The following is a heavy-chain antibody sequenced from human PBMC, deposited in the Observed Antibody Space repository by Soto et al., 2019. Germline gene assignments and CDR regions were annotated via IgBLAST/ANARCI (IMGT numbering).Heavy chain of an antibody. CDR2: IYYSGST. CDR1: GGSISSYY. J-gene: IGHJ5*02. CDR3: ARTLFGWGIWFDP. D-gene: IGHD3-10*02. Sequence: QVQLQESGPGLVKPSETLSLTCTVSGGSISSYYWSWIRQPPGKGLEWIGYIYYSGSTNYNPSLKCRVTISVDTSKNQFSLMLSSVTAADTAVYYCARTLFGWGIWFDPWGQGTLVTVSS. V-gene: IGHV4-59*01.